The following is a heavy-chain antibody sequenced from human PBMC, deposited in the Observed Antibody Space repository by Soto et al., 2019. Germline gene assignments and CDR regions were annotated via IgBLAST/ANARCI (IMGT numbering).Heavy chain of an antibody. V-gene: IGHV4-34*01. CDR3: ARDGIEAAGSLGKNWFDP. CDR2: INHSGST. Sequence: PSETLSLTCAVYGGSFSRHYWGCIRQPPGKGLEWIGEINHSGSTNYNPSLKRRVTISVDTSKNQFALKLSSVTAADTAVYYCARDGIEAAGSLGKNWFDPWGQGTLVTVSS. CDR1: GGSFSRHY. D-gene: IGHD6-13*01. J-gene: IGHJ5*02.